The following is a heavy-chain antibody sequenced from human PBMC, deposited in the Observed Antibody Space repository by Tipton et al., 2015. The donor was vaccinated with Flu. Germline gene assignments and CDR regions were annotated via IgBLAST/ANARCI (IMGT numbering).Heavy chain of an antibody. Sequence: TLSLTCTVSGGSISSYYWSWIRQPPGKGLEWLGYIYYSGSTNYNPSLKRRVTISLGTSKNQFSLRLSSVTAADTAVYYCARDVGSGWYSFDYWGQGTLVTVSS. CDR1: GGSISSYY. J-gene: IGHJ4*02. V-gene: IGHV4-59*01. CDR2: IYYSGST. D-gene: IGHD6-19*01. CDR3: ARDVGSGWYSFDY.